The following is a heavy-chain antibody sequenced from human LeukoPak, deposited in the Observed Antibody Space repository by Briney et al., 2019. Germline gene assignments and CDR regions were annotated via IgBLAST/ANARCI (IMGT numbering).Heavy chain of an antibody. D-gene: IGHD5-18*01. Sequence: PSETLSLTCTVSGGSISSSSYYWGWIRQPPGKGLEWIGSIYHSGSTYYNPSLKSRVTISVDTSKNQFSLKLSSVTAADTAVYYCARRGRGYSYPHYYTDVWGKGTTVTVSS. V-gene: IGHV4-39*07. CDR2: IYHSGST. CDR3: ARRGRGYSYPHYYTDV. J-gene: IGHJ6*03. CDR1: GGSISSSSYY.